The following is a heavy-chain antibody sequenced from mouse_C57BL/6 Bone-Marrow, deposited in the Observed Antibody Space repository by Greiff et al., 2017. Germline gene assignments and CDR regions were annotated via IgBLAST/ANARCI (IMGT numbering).Heavy chain of an antibody. D-gene: IGHD1-1*01. CDR2: IYPGDGDT. CDR3: ARKVLDYYGSDYFDY. CDR1: GYAFSSSW. Sequence: VQRVESGPELVKPGASVKISCKASGYAFSSSWMNWVKQRPGKGLEWIGRIYPGDGDTNYNGKFKGKATLTADKSSSTAYMQLSSLTSEDSAVYFCARKVLDYYGSDYFDYWGQGTTLTVSS. J-gene: IGHJ2*01. V-gene: IGHV1-82*01.